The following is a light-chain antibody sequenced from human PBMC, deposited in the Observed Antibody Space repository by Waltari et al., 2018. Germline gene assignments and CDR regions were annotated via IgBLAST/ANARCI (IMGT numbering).Light chain of an antibody. J-gene: IGKJ1*01. V-gene: IGKV3-20*01. CDR3: QHYVRLPAT. CDR1: QSVSRT. CDR2: GAS. Sequence: EIVLTQSPGTLSLSPGERATLSCRASQSVSRTLAWYQQYPGQAPNLLNYGASIRATGIPDRFTGRGYGTDFSLTISSLEPEDFAIYFCQHYVRLPATFGQGTKVEIK.